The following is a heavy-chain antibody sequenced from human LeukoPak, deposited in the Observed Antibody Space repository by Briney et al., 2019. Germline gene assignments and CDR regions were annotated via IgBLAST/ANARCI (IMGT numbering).Heavy chain of an antibody. Sequence: PGRSLRLPCAASGFTFSSYGMHWVRQAPGKGLEWVAVIWYDGSNKYYADSVKGRFTIPRDNSKNTLYLQMNSLRAEDTAVYYCAKERGYSSSRALDYWGQGTLVTVSS. CDR2: IWYDGSNK. CDR3: AKERGYSSSRALDY. D-gene: IGHD6-13*01. CDR1: GFTFSSYG. V-gene: IGHV3-33*06. J-gene: IGHJ4*02.